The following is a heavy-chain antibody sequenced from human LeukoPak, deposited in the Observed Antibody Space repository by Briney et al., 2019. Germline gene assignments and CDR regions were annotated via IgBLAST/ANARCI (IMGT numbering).Heavy chain of an antibody. CDR2: IIPIFGTA. CDR1: GGTFSSYA. V-gene: IGHV1-69*06. Sequence: SVKVSCKASGGTFSSYAISWVRQAPGQGLEWMGGIIPIFGTANYAQKFQGRVTITADKSTSTAYMELSSLRSEDTAVYYCARQRQLGAGPVDYWGQGTLVTVSS. J-gene: IGHJ4*02. CDR3: ARQRQLGAGPVDY. D-gene: IGHD6-6*01.